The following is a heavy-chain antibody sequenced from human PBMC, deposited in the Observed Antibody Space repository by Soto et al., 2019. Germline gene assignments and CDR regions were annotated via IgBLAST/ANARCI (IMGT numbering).Heavy chain of an antibody. V-gene: IGHV4-34*01. CDR3: ARGTTTPSTAFDI. CDR2: INHSGST. CDR1: GGSFSGYY. Sequence: QVQLQQWGAGLLKPSETLSLTCAVYGGSFSGYYWSWIRQPPVKGLEWIGEINHSGSTNYNPSLKSRVTISVDTSKNQFSLKLSSVTAADTAVYYCARGTTTPSTAFDIWGQGTMVTVSS. J-gene: IGHJ3*02. D-gene: IGHD4-17*01.